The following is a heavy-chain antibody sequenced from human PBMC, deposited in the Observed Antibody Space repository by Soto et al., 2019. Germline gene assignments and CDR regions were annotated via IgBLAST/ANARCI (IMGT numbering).Heavy chain of an antibody. CDR3: ARSRACRRGYCSSTSCPHAKNYGMDV. Sequence: ASVKVSCKASGYTFTSYYMHWVRQAPGQGLEWMGIINPSGGSTSYAQKFQGRVTMTRDTSTSTVYMELSSLRSEDTAVYYCARSRACRRGYCSSTSCPHAKNYGMDVWGQGTTVTVSS. CDR1: GYTFTSYY. V-gene: IGHV1-46*01. D-gene: IGHD2-2*01. J-gene: IGHJ6*02. CDR2: INPSGGST.